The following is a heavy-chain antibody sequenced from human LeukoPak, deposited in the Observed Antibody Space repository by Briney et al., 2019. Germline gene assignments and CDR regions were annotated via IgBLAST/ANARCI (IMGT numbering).Heavy chain of an antibody. Sequence: GGSLRLSCAASGFTFSSYAMSWVRQAPEKGLEWVSVISGSGGSTSYADSVKGRFTISRDNSMNTLYLQMNSLRAEDTAVYYCAKDDRIQTRRYSYNYWGQGTLVTVSS. CDR2: ISGSGGST. V-gene: IGHV3-23*01. J-gene: IGHJ4*02. CDR1: GFTFSSYA. D-gene: IGHD5-18*01. CDR3: AKDDRIQTRRYSYNY.